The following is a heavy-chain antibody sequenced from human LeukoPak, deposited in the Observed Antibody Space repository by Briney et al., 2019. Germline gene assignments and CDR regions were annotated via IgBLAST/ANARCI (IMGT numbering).Heavy chain of an antibody. CDR3: AKSLVAVAGVIDY. CDR1: GFPFSSYG. CDR2: ISYDGSNK. D-gene: IGHD6-19*01. V-gene: IGHV3-30*18. Sequence: GGSLRLSCAASGFPFSSYGMHWVRQAPGKGLEWVAVISYDGSNKYYADSVKGRFTISRDNSKNTLYLQMNSLRAEDTAVYYCAKSLVAVAGVIDYWGQGTLVTVSS. J-gene: IGHJ4*02.